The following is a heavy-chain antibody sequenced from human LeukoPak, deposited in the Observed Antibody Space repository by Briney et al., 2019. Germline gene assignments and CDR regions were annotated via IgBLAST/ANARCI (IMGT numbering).Heavy chain of an antibody. D-gene: IGHD3-22*01. V-gene: IGHV3-23*01. CDR1: GFTFSSYA. CDR2: ISARGGST. Sequence: GVSLRLSCAASGFTFSSYAMSWVRQAPGKGLEWVSAISARGGSTYYADSVKGRFSISRDNSKNTPYLQMNSLRAEDTAVYDCAKDYYYDSSGYYSGLDDYWGQGTLVTVSS. J-gene: IGHJ4*02. CDR3: AKDYYYDSSGYYSGLDDY.